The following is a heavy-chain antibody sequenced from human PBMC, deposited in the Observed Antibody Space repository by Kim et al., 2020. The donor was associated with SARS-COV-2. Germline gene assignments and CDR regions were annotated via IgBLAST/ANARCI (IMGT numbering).Heavy chain of an antibody. CDR3: ARDGNGGWFDP. CDR2: ISSSSSYI. D-gene: IGHD4-17*01. Sequence: GGSLRLSCAASGFTFSSYSMNWVRQAPGKGLEWVSSISSSSSYIYYADSVKGRFTISRDNAKNSLYLQMNSLRAEDTAVYYCARDGNGGWFDPWGQGTLVTVSS. J-gene: IGHJ5*02. CDR1: GFTFSSYS. V-gene: IGHV3-21*01.